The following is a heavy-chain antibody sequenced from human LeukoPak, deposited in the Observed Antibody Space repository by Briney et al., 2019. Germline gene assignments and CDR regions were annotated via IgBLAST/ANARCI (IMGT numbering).Heavy chain of an antibody. CDR1: GFTFSSYA. J-gene: IGHJ4*02. V-gene: IGHV3-23*01. CDR3: TGGSGWYSPDY. D-gene: IGHD6-19*01. Sequence: GGSLRLSCAASGFTFSSYAMSWVRQAPGKGLEWVSAISGSGGSTYYADSVKGRFTISRDDSKNTAYLQMNSLKTEDTAVYYCTGGSGWYSPDYWGQGTLVTVSS. CDR2: ISGSGGST.